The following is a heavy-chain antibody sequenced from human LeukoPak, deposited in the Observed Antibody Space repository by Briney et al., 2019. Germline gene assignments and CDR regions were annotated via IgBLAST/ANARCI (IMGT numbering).Heavy chain of an antibody. V-gene: IGHV3-23*01. D-gene: IGHD5-18*01. CDR1: GFTFATYA. J-gene: IGHJ6*02. CDR2: ISGSGGST. Sequence: GGSLRLSCTASGFTFATYAMSWVRQAPGKGLEWVSAISGSGGSTYYADSVKGRFTISRDNSKNTLYLQMNSLRSEDTAVYYCANSLRDTIYYYGMDVWGQGTTVTVSS. CDR3: ANSLRDTIYYYGMDV.